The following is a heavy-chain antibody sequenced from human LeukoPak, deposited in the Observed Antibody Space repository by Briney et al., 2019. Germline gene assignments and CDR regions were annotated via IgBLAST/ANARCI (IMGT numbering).Heavy chain of an antibody. CDR1: DDSISSGLYY. Sequence: SETLSLTYTVSDDSISSGLYYWSWIRQPAGRGLEWIGRIHARGNTNYNPSLNSRVIISVDSSRRQFSLKLSSVSAADTAVYYCARVEVEHYGSGSYTWFDLWGQGTLVAVSS. V-gene: IGHV4-61*02. CDR3: ARVEVEHYGSGSYTWFDL. J-gene: IGHJ5*02. CDR2: IHARGNT. D-gene: IGHD3-10*01.